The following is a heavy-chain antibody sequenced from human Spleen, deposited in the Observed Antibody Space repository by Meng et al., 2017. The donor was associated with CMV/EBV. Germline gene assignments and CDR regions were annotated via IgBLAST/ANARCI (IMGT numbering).Heavy chain of an antibody. CDR3: TRRGAHGAGDH. D-gene: IGHD2-21*01. CDR2: ISHDATKT. J-gene: IGHJ4*02. V-gene: IGHV3-30-3*01. Sequence: GGSLRLSCAASGFTFRAYAMHWVRQAPGKGLQWVAVISHDATKTYFADSVRGRFTISRDNAENTLYLQMNSLRVEDTALYYCTRRGAHGAGDHWGQGTLVTVSS. CDR1: GFTFRAYA.